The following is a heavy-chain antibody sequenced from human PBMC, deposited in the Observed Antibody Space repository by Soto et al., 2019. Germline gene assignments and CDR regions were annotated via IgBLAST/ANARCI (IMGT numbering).Heavy chain of an antibody. V-gene: IGHV1-8*01. CDR3: ARGPLAVADNYYYYYYMDV. CDR1: GYTFTSYD. Sequence: ASVKVSCKASGYTFTSYDINWVRQATGQGLEWMGWMNPNSGNTGYAQKFQGRVTMTRNTSISTAYMELGSLRSEDTAVYYCARGPLAVADNYYYYYYMDVWGKGTTVTVSS. D-gene: IGHD6-19*01. J-gene: IGHJ6*03. CDR2: MNPNSGNT.